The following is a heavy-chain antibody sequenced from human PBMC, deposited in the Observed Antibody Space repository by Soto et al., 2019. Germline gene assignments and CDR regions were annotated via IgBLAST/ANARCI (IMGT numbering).Heavy chain of an antibody. CDR1: GFTFSSYG. Sequence: TGGSLRLSCAASGFTFSSYGMHWVRQAPGKGLEWVAVIWYDGSNKYYADSVKGRFTISRDNSKNTLYLQMNSLRAEDTAVYYCARVRYYDSSGYAFDYWGQGTLVTVSS. D-gene: IGHD3-22*01. CDR2: IWYDGSNK. CDR3: ARVRYYDSSGYAFDY. J-gene: IGHJ4*02. V-gene: IGHV3-33*01.